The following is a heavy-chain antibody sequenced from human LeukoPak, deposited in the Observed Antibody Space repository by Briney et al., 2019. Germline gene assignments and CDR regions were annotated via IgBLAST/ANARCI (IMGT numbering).Heavy chain of an antibody. V-gene: IGHV1-2*02. CDR2: INPNINGT. D-gene: IGHD6-25*01. CDR1: GYTFTGYY. CDR3: ARERTPGSGYGVDY. J-gene: IGHJ4*02. Sequence: ASVKVSCKASGYTFTGYYMHWVRQAPGQGLEWMGWINPNINGTNYAQKFQGRVTMAGDRSISTAYMELSRLRSDDTAVYYCARERTPGSGYGVDYWGQGTVVTVSS.